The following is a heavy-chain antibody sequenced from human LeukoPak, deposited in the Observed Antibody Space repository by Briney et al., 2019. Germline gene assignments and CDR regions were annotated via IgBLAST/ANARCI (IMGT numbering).Heavy chain of an antibody. CDR3: ARESRASSSGWYYYYGMDV. CDR1: GFTFSNYG. J-gene: IGHJ6*02. D-gene: IGHD6-19*01. Sequence: GGSLRLSCAASGFTFSNYGMHWVRQAPGKGLEWVAVIWYDGSNIYYADSVKGRFTISRDNSKNTLYLQMNSLRAEDTAVYYCARESRASSSGWYYYYGMDVWGQGTTVTVSS. CDR2: IWYDGSNI. V-gene: IGHV3-33*01.